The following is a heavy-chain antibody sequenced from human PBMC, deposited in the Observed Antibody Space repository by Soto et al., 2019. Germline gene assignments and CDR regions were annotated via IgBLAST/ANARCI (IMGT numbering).Heavy chain of an antibody. J-gene: IGHJ6*02. Sequence: QVQLVESGGGVVQPGRSLRLSCAASGFTFSSYAIHWVRQAPGKGLEWVAVLSYDGINKYYTDSVKGRFTISRDNSKNTLYLQVNILRGEDTAVYYCARDITGSTSYYYNMDVWGQGTTVTVSS. V-gene: IGHV3-30-3*01. CDR3: ARDITGSTSYYYNMDV. CDR1: GFTFSSYA. CDR2: LSYDGINK. D-gene: IGHD1-7*01.